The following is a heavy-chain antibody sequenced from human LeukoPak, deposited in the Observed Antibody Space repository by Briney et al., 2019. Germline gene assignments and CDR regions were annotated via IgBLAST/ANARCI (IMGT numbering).Heavy chain of an antibody. CDR3: ARATSGNYYYYMDV. Sequence: EASVKVSCKASGGTFSSYAISWVRQAPGQGLEWMGRIIPILGTANYAQKFQGRVTMTRDTSISTAYMELSRLRSDDTAVYYCARATSGNYYYYMDVWGKGTTVTVSS. CDR1: GGTFSSYA. V-gene: IGHV1-69*04. J-gene: IGHJ6*03. D-gene: IGHD3-10*01. CDR2: IIPILGTA.